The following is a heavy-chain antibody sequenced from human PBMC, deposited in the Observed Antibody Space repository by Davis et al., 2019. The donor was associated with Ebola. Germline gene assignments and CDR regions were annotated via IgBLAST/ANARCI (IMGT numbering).Heavy chain of an antibody. CDR2: LGTSADT. CDR1: GFVFSSYV. Sequence: PGGSLRLSCAASGFVFSSYVMSWVRRAPGKGLEWVSTLGTSADTYYADSVKGRFTISIDNSKNTLHLQMNSLRVEDTAMYYCVKDTSNIWFDVWGQGTLVTVSA. J-gene: IGHJ3*01. V-gene: IGHV3-23*01. CDR3: VKDTSNIWFDV. D-gene: IGHD2/OR15-2a*01.